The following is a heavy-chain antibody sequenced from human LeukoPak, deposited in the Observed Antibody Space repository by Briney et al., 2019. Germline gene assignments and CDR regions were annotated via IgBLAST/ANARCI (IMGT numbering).Heavy chain of an antibody. Sequence: SETLSLTCGVYGGSFSGYYWTWIRQPPGKGLEWIGEINHSGSTNYSPSLKSRVTISMDTSKNQFSLKLSSVTAADTAVYYCARGLSYHNWYGPWGQGTLVTVSS. CDR3: ARGLSYHNWYGP. D-gene: IGHD3-10*01. V-gene: IGHV4-34*01. J-gene: IGHJ5*02. CDR1: GGSFSGYY. CDR2: INHSGST.